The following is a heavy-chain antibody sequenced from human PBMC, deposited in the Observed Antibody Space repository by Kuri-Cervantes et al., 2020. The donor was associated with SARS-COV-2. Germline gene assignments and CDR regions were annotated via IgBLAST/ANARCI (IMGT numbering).Heavy chain of an antibody. CDR1: GGSISSGGYY. CDR2: VYYNGNT. CDR3: ARGGTTVPTSGAFDF. V-gene: IGHV4-31*02. Sequence: SCTVSGGSISSGGYYWSWARQHPGRGPEWIGYVYYNGNTFYSPSLKSRVTMSIDTSRNQFSLRLSSVTAADTAVYYCARGGTTVPTSGAFDFWGQGTLVTVSS. D-gene: IGHD4-17*01. J-gene: IGHJ3*01.